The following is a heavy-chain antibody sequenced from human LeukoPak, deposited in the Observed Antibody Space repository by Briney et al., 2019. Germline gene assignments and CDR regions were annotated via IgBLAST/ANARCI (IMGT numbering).Heavy chain of an antibody. CDR1: GFTFDDYA. V-gene: IGHV3-9*01. CDR3: ARDSSYYYYYYMDV. J-gene: IGHJ6*03. Sequence: PGRSLRLSCAASGFTFDDYAMHWVRQAPGKGLEWVSGISWNSGSIGYADSVKGRFTISRDNAKNSLYLQMNSLRAEDTAMYYCARDSSYYYYYYMDVWGKGTTVTVSS. CDR2: ISWNSGSI.